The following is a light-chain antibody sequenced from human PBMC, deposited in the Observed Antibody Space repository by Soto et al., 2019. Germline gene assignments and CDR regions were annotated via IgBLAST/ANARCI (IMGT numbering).Light chain of an antibody. V-gene: IGKV1-12*01. J-gene: IGKJ4*01. CDR3: QQANSLPLT. CDR1: RDIRSW. Sequence: DIHMTQSPSSVSASVGDSVTFTCRASRDIRSWLAWYQQKPGKAPKLLLYAASILQSGVPSRFSGSGSGTEFTLTISSLQPEDFATYYCQQANSLPLTFGGGTKVEIK. CDR2: AAS.